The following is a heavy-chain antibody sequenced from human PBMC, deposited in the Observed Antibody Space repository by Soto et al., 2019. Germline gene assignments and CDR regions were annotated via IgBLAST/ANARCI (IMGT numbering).Heavy chain of an antibody. CDR2: VYYSGST. CDR3: ATHSGYPNWWLFDL. J-gene: IGHJ2*01. D-gene: IGHD3-22*01. CDR1: GGSISSYY. Sequence: QVQLQESGPGLVKPSETLSLTCAVSGGSISSYYWSWIRQPPGKGLEWIGFVYYSGSTNYNPSLTLRFTMSLDTSKIQFSLKLSSVTAAYTAVYYCATHSGYPNWWLFDLWGRGTLVTVSS. V-gene: IGHV4-59*03.